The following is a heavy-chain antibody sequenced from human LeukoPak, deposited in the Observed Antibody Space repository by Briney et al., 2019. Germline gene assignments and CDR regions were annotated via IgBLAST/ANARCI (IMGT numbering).Heavy chain of an antibody. J-gene: IGHJ4*02. V-gene: IGHV3-74*01. Sequence: GGSLRLSCVASGFTLSTYWMHWVRQAPGKGLVYVSRINTDGSDTTYADSVKGRFTISRDNAKNTLYLQMNSLRAEDTAVYYCARGQAPPSLFDRWGQGTLVTVSS. CDR3: ARGQAPPSLFDR. CDR1: GFTLSTYW. CDR2: INTDGSDT.